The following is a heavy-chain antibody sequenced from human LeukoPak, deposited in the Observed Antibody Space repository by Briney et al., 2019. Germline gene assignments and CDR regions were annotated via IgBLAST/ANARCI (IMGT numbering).Heavy chain of an antibody. V-gene: IGHV4-34*12. CDR3: VTGLIPAES. CDR1: SDSLSSYY. J-gene: IGHJ5*02. Sequence: NPSETLSLTCAVYSDSLSSYYRSWIRQPPGKGLEWIGKIIHDGRVTYNASLGTRVSISADTSKNHFTLELKSVTATDTAIYYCVTGLIPAESCGQGTLVTVSS. CDR2: IIHDGRV. D-gene: IGHD2-21*01.